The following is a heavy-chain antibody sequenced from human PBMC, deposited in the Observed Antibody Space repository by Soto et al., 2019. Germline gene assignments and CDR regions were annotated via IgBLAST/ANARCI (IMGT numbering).Heavy chain of an antibody. D-gene: IGHD2-8*01. V-gene: IGHV1-69*01. J-gene: IGHJ6*02. CDR3: ARGRALPPAPGDCTNGVCYPYYYYYGMDV. CDR2: IIPIFGTA. CDR1: GGTFSSYA. Sequence: QVQLVQSGAEVKKPGSSVKVSCKASGGTFSSYAISWVRQAPGQGLEWMGGIIPIFGTANYAQKFQGRVTITADESTSTAYMELSSLRSEDTAVYYCARGRALPPAPGDCTNGVCYPYYYYYGMDVWGQGTTVTVSS.